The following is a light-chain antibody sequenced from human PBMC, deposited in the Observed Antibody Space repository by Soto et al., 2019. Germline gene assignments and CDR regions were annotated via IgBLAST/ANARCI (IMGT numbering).Light chain of an antibody. CDR2: EVG. J-gene: IGLJ1*01. Sequence: QSVLTQPASVSGSPGQSITISCTGTSSDVGGYNYVSWYQQHPGKAPKLMIYEVGNRPSGVSNRFSASKSDNTASLTISGLQAEDEADYYCSSYTSSTTDVFGTGTKLTVL. CDR1: SSDVGGYNY. V-gene: IGLV2-14*01. CDR3: SSYTSSTTDV.